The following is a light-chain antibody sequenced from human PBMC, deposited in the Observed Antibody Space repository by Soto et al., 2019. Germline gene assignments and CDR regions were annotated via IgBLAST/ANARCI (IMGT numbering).Light chain of an antibody. V-gene: IGLV2-14*01. Sequence: QSALTQPASVSGSPGQSITISCTGTSSDVGGYNYVSWYQQHPGKAPKLMIYEVSNRPSGVSHRFSGSKSGNTASLTISGLQAEDEADYYCRSYTSSSTLYVFGTGTKVTVL. CDR2: EVS. J-gene: IGLJ1*01. CDR1: SSDVGGYNY. CDR3: RSYTSSSTLYV.